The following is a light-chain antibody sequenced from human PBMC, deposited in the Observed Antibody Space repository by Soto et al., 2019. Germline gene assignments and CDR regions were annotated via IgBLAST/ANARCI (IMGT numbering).Light chain of an antibody. Sequence: EIVLTQSPGTLSLSPGERATLSCRASKSVSSSYLAWYQQKPGQAPRLLLYGASSRAPGIPDRFSGSGSGTVVTVTISRLEPEDFAVYYCQQYGSSPRTFGQGTKV. CDR2: GAS. CDR3: QQYGSSPRT. CDR1: KSVSSSY. V-gene: IGKV3-20*01. J-gene: IGKJ1*01.